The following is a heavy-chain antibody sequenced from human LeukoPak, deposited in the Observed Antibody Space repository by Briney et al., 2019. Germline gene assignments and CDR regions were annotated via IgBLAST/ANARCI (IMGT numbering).Heavy chain of an antibody. CDR3: ATQLGNYYDSSGGD. CDR2: FDPEDGET. D-gene: IGHD3-22*01. CDR1: GYTLTELS. J-gene: IGHJ4*02. V-gene: IGHV1-24*01. Sequence: ASVKVSCKVSGYTLTELSMHWVRQAPGKGLEWMGGFDPEDGETIYAQKFQGRVTMTEDPSTDTAYMGLSSLRSEDTAVYYCATQLGNYYDSSGGDWGQGTLVTVSS.